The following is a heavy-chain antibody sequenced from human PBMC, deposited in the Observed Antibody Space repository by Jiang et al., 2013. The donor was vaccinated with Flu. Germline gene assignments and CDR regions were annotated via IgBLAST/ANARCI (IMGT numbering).Heavy chain of an antibody. CDR3: ARGGRGYSYGALRVSWFDP. V-gene: IGHV4-61*02. CDR1: GGSISSGSYY. J-gene: IGHJ5*02. D-gene: IGHD5-18*01. CDR2: IYTSGST. Sequence: GLVKPSQTLSLTCTVSGGSISSGSYYWSWIRQPAGKGLEWIGRIYTSGSTNYNPSLKSRVTISVDTSKNQFSLKLSSVTAADTAVYYCARGGRGYSYGALRVSWFDPWGQGTLVTVSS.